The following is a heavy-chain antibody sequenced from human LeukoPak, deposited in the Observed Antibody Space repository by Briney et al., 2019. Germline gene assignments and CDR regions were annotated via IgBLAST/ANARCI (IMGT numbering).Heavy chain of an antibody. CDR3: AKDHYWSIDY. CDR1: GFTVSSNY. CDR2: IYSGGST. J-gene: IGHJ4*02. Sequence: GGSLRLSCAASGFTVSSNYMSWVRQAPGKGLEWVSVIYSGGSTYYADSVKGRFTISRDIAKNTLYLQMNSLRAEDTGVYYCAKDHYWSIDYWGRGTLVTVSS. V-gene: IGHV3-53*01. D-gene: IGHD3-3*01.